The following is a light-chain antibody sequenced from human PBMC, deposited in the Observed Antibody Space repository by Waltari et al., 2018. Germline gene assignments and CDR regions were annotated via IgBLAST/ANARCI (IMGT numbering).Light chain of an antibody. V-gene: IGLV2-14*03. J-gene: IGLJ2*01. CDR3: ASYTNTNTII. CDR2: DVT. CDR1: NNDIGYYNF. Sequence: QSALTQPPSVSGSPGPSLTISCTGTNNDIGYYNFVPWYQQHPGKAPRLIIFDVTRWPSGVSHRFSGSTSGSAASLTISGLQAEDEADYYCASYTNTNTIIFGEGTKVAVL.